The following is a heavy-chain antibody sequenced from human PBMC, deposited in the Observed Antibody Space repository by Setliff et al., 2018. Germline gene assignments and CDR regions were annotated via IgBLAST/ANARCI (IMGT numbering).Heavy chain of an antibody. V-gene: IGHV4-30-4*08. CDR1: GGSGDYY. CDR2: ISNSGST. Sequence: SETLSLTCTASGGSGDYYWSWIRQPPGKGLEWIGYISNSGSTYYKSSLKSRLTISIDTSKSQFSLKLGSVTAADTAMYYCARTPAAGTGDAFDIWGQGTMVTVSS. CDR3: ARTPAAGTGDAFDI. D-gene: IGHD6-13*01. J-gene: IGHJ3*02.